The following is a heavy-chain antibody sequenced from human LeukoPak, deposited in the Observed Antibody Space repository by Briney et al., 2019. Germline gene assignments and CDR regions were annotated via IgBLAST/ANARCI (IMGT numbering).Heavy chain of an antibody. CDR2: VYYSGST. J-gene: IGHJ4*02. Sequence: SETLSLTCTVSGGSIGSYYWSWIRQPPEKGLEWIGYVYYSGSTYYNPSLKSRVTISVDTSKNQFSLKLSSVTAADTAVYYCARVAGSGSPDLDYWGQGTLVTVSS. CDR1: GGSIGSYY. CDR3: ARVAGSGSPDLDY. V-gene: IGHV4-59*12. D-gene: IGHD3-10*01.